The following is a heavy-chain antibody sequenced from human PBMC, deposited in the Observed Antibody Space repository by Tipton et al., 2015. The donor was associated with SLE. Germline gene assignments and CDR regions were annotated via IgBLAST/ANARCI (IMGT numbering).Heavy chain of an antibody. V-gene: IGHV4-59*08. CDR1: RGSITSYY. D-gene: IGHD1-26*01. CDR2: VHYSGTT. CDR3: ASLGRIQDY. Sequence: TLSLTCTVSRGSITSYYWSWIRQPPGKGLEWIAYVHYSGTTNYNPSLRSRVTISIDTSESQFSLKLRSVTAADTGIYYCASLGRIQDYWGQGTLVTVSP. J-gene: IGHJ4*02.